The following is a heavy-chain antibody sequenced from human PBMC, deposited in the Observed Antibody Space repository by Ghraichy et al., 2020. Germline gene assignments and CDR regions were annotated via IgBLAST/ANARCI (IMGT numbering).Heavy chain of an antibody. CDR2: TYYSSKWYN. V-gene: IGHV6-1*01. Sequence: SQTLSLTCVISGDSVSSNSAAWSWIRQSPSRGLEWLGRTYYSSKWYNEYSLTVKSRISINPDTSKNQFSLQLNSVTPEDTAVYYCARGSWSVAWFWGQGTLVTVSS. CDR3: ARGSWSVAWF. CDR1: GDSVSSNSAA. J-gene: IGHJ4*02. D-gene: IGHD3-3*01.